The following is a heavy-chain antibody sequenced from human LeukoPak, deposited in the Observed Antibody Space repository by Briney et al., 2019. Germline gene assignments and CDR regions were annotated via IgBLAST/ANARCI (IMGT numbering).Heavy chain of an antibody. CDR2: IRSKANSYAT. D-gene: IGHD4-17*01. Sequence: GGSLKLSCAASGFTFSGSAMHWVRQASGKGLEWVGRIRSKANSYATAYAASVKGRFTISRDNSKNTLYLQVNSLRAEDTAVYYCAKYGTYGDYPFDYWGQGALVTVSS. J-gene: IGHJ4*02. CDR1: GFTFSGSA. CDR3: AKYGTYGDYPFDY. V-gene: IGHV3-73*01.